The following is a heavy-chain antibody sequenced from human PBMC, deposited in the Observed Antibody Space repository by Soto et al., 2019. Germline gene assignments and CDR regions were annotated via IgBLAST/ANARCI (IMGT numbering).Heavy chain of an antibody. D-gene: IGHD5-18*01. V-gene: IGHV3-23*01. J-gene: IGHJ3*02. CDR3: AKIQLWSRGAFDI. Sequence: LRLSCAASGFTFSSYAMSWVRQAPGKGLEWVSAISGSGGSTYYADSVKGRFTISRDNSKNTLYLQMNSLRAEDTAVYYCAKIQLWSRGAFDIWGQGTMVTVSS. CDR2: ISGSGGST. CDR1: GFTFSSYA.